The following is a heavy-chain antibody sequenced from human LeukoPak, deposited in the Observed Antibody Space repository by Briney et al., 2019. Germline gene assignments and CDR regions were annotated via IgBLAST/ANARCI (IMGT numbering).Heavy chain of an antibody. CDR1: GFTFSSYW. J-gene: IGHJ6*03. D-gene: IGHD1-26*01. V-gene: IGHV3-21*01. CDR2: ITSGSSYI. CDR3: ARDPYSGNYGAYYYYYMDV. Sequence: GGSLRLSCAASGFTFSSYWMSWVRQAPGQRLEWASSITSGSSYIYYADSVKGRFTISRDNAKSSLYLQMDSLRAEDTAVYYCARDPYSGNYGAYYYYYMDVWGKGTTVTISS.